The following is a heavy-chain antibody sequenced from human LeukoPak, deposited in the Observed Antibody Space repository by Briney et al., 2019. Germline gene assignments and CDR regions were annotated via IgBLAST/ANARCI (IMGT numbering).Heavy chain of an antibody. Sequence: GGSLRLSCAASGFTFSSYAMSWVRQAPGKGLEWVSTISGSGGSTYYADSVKGRFTISRDNSKNTLYLQMNSLRAEDTAVYYCAKVVGLQWLVRANFDYWGQGTLVTVP. CDR3: AKVVGLQWLVRANFDY. CDR1: GFTFSSYA. D-gene: IGHD6-19*01. V-gene: IGHV3-23*01. CDR2: ISGSGGST. J-gene: IGHJ4*02.